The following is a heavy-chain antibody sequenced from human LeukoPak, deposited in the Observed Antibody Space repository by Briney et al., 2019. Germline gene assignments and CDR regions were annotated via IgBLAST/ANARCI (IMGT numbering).Heavy chain of an antibody. D-gene: IGHD2-2*01. V-gene: IGHV3-23*01. Sequence: GGSLRLSCAASGFTFSSYAMSWVRQAPGKGLEWVSAVSKRGGFTYYADSVKGRFTFSRDISKNTLYLQMNGLRTEDTAMYYCARDAPQVPAVGVLASWGQGTLVTVSS. CDR3: ARDAPQVPAVGVLAS. J-gene: IGHJ5*02. CDR1: GFTFSSYA. CDR2: VSKRGGFT.